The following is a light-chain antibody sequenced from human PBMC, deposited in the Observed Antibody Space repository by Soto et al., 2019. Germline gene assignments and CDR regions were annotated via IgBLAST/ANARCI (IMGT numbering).Light chain of an antibody. V-gene: IGLV1-40*01. CDR1: SSNIGAGYD. CDR3: QSYDSSLSGSRV. Sequence: QLVLTQPPSVSGAPGQRVTITCTGSSSNIGAGYDVHWYQQLPGTAPKLLIYGNSNRPSGVPDRFSGSKSGTSASLAITGLQAEDEADHYCQSYDSSLSGSRVFGTGTKLTVL. CDR2: GNS. J-gene: IGLJ1*01.